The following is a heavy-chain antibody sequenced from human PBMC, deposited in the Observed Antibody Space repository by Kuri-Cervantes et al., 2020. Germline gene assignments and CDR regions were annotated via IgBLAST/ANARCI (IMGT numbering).Heavy chain of an antibody. CDR1: GGTFSNYA. CDR3: AREHRITIFGVVIRIRTHMDV. Sequence: ASVKVSCKASGGTFSNYAINWVRQATGQGLEWMGWMNPNSGNTGYAQKFQGRVTMTRNTSISTAYMELSSLRSEDTAVYYCAREHRITIFGVVIRIRTHMDVWGKGTTVTVSS. J-gene: IGHJ6*03. D-gene: IGHD3-3*01. CDR2: MNPNSGNT. V-gene: IGHV1-8*02.